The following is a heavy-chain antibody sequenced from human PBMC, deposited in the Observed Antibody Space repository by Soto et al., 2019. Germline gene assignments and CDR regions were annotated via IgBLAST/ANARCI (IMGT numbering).Heavy chain of an antibody. V-gene: IGHV1-3*01. J-gene: IGHJ1*01. CDR2: INAGNGST. CDR1: GYTFTSYA. CDR3: ARDQEGARKHTFSEYFEH. Sequence: GASVKVSCKASGYTFTSYAMHWVRQAPGQRLEWMGWINAGNGSTYYADSVQGKFTISRDNSKNTLYLQMNSLRAEDTAMYYCARDQEGARKHTFSEYFEHWGQGTLVTVSS. D-gene: IGHD1-26*01.